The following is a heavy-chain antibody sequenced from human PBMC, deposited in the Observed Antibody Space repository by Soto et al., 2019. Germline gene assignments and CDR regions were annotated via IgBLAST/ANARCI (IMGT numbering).Heavy chain of an antibody. Sequence: QVQLQESGPGLVKPSQTLSLTCTVSGGSISSGDYYWSWIRQPPGKRLEWLGYIYYSGRTYYNPSLKCRVTISVDTSKNQFSLKLSSLTAAHTAVYYCARGGDALSAAMVSEFDYWGQGTLVTVSS. J-gene: IGHJ4*02. CDR3: ARGGDALSAAMVSEFDY. CDR2: IYYSGRT. CDR1: GGSISSGDYY. V-gene: IGHV4-30-4*01. D-gene: IGHD2-2*01.